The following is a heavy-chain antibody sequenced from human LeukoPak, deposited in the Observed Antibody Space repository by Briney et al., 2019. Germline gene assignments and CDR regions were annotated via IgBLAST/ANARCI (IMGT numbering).Heavy chain of an antibody. CDR1: GYSFTSYW. CDR2: IYPGDSDT. J-gene: IGHJ4*02. Sequence: GESLKISCKGSGYSFTSYWIGWVRQMPGKGLEWMGIIYPGDSDTRYSPSLQGQVTISADKSISTAYLQWSSLKASDTAMYYCARRYYYGSRKYYFDYWGQGTLVTVSS. D-gene: IGHD3-10*01. CDR3: ARRYYYGSRKYYFDY. V-gene: IGHV5-51*01.